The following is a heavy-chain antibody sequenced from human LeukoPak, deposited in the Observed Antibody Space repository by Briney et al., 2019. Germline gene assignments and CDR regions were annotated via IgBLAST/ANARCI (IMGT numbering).Heavy chain of an antibody. CDR1: GFTFSNYA. J-gene: IGHJ4*02. V-gene: IGHV3-23*01. Sequence: GGSLRLSCAASGFTFSNYAMTWVRQVPGKGLEWVSIISGRGGSTYYADSVKGRFTISRDNPKNTLYLQMNTLRAEDTAVYYCAKNRGDITSSRVGCDYWGQGALVTVSS. CDR3: AKNRGDITSSRVGCDY. CDR2: ISGRGGST. D-gene: IGHD2-15*01.